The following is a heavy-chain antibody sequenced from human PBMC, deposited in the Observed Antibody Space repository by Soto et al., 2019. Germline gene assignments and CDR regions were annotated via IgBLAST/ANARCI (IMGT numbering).Heavy chain of an antibody. CDR2: IYYSGST. CDR1: GGSISSGGYS. V-gene: IGHV4-31*03. Sequence: SETLSLTCTVSGGSISSGGYSWSWIRQPPGKGLEWIGYIYYSGSTYYNTSLKSRVTISVDTSKKQYSMKLSSVTAADTAVYYCARRKVLALDYWGQGTLVTVSS. D-gene: IGHD2-15*01. J-gene: IGHJ4*02. CDR3: ARRKVLALDY.